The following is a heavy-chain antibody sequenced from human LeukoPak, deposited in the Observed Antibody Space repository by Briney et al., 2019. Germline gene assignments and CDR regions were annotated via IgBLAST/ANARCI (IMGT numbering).Heavy chain of an antibody. Sequence: GGSLRLSCSASGFTFSRYAIHWVRQAPGKGLEYVSGTNDNGGRTHYGDSVKGRFSISRDNSKNTLHLQMSTLRAEDTALYYCVKDVGGSYAFDYWGQGILVTVAS. CDR3: VKDVGGSYAFDY. J-gene: IGHJ4*02. CDR2: TNDNGGRT. CDR1: GFTFSRYA. V-gene: IGHV3-64D*09. D-gene: IGHD1-26*01.